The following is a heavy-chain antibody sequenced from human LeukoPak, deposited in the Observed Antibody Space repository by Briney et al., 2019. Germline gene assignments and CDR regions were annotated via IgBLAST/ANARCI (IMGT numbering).Heavy chain of an antibody. CDR3: ASPSDSLEAFDI. D-gene: IGHD3-22*01. V-gene: IGHV4-59*01. CDR1: GGSISSYY. J-gene: IGHJ3*02. CDR2: IYYSGST. Sequence: SETLSLTCTVSGGSISSYYWSWIRQPPGKGLEWIGYIYYSGSTNYNPSLKSRVTISVDTSKNQFSLKLSSVTAADTAVYYCASPSDSLEAFDIWGQGTMVTVSS.